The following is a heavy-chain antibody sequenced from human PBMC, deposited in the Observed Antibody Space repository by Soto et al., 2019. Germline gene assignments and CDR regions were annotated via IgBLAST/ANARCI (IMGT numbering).Heavy chain of an antibody. D-gene: IGHD3-10*01. Sequence: QLQLQESGPGLVKPSETLSLTYTVSGDSISSDGYHWGWIRQTPGKGLEWIGSMFHRGNTYHSPSLKSRVTISVDTSKNQFSLNLRSVTAADTAVYYCARHRGPTGPNYWGQGTLVTVSS. CDR1: GDSISSDGYH. J-gene: IGHJ4*02. V-gene: IGHV4-39*01. CDR3: ARHRGPTGPNY. CDR2: MFHRGNT.